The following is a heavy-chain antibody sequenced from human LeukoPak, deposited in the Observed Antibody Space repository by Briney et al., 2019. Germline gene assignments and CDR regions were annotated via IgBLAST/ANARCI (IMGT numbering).Heavy chain of an antibody. CDR3: ARDPDYGMDV. CDR2: IKQDGSKK. CDR1: GFPFSSYW. Sequence: GGSLRLSCVASGFPFSSYWMTWVRQAPGKGLEWVANIKQDGSKKSYVDSVKGRFTISRDNAKNSLYLQMNSLRAEDTAVYYCARDPDYGMDVWGQGTTVTVSS. J-gene: IGHJ6*02. V-gene: IGHV3-7*03.